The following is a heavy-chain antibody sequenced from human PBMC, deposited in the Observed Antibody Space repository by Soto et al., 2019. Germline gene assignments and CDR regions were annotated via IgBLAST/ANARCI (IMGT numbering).Heavy chain of an antibody. CDR2: IYHSGST. V-gene: IGHV4-31*03. CDR3: ARDGAGAYGLGCFDP. D-gene: IGHD2-21*01. J-gene: IGHJ5*02. CDR1: GDSISRGGYY. Sequence: QVQLQESGPGLVKPSQTLSLTCTVSGDSISRGGYYWNWLRQHPRKGLEWIGYIYHSGSTIYNPSLQSRVTISVDTSKNRLSLELSNVTAADTAVYYCARDGAGAYGLGCFDPWGQGILVTVSS.